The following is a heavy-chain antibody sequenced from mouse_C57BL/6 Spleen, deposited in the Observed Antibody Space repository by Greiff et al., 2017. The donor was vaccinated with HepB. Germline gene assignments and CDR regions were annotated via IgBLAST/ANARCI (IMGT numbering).Heavy chain of an antibody. Sequence: DVQLVESGGGLVKPGGSLKLSCAASGFTFSDYGMHWVRQAPEKGLEWVAYISSGSSTIYYADTVKGRFTISRDNAKNTLFLQMTSLRSEDTAMYYCARPTVVAKRGVAYWGQGTLVTVSA. V-gene: IGHV5-17*01. D-gene: IGHD1-1*01. CDR3: ARPTVVAKRGVAY. J-gene: IGHJ3*01. CDR2: ISSGSSTI. CDR1: GFTFSDYG.